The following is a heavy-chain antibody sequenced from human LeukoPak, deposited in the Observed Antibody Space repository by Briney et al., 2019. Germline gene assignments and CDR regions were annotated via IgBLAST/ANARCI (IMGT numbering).Heavy chain of an antibody. D-gene: IGHD6-19*01. CDR3: ARVAAVAISYFDY. CDR1: GFTFSKYA. Sequence: GGSLRLSCAASGFTFSKYAMSWVRQAPGKGLEWVSGISGSGDSTYYADSVKGRITISRDNSKNTLYLQMNSLRADDTAVYYCARVAAVAISYFDYWGQGTLVTVSS. CDR2: ISGSGDST. J-gene: IGHJ4*02. V-gene: IGHV3-23*01.